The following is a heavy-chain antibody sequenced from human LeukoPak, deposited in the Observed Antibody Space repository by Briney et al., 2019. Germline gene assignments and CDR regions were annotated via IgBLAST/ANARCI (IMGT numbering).Heavy chain of an antibody. CDR3: ARAVYGGDFDY. Sequence: GGSLRLSCAASGSTFSSYCMHWVRQAPGKGLVWVSRINSDGSSTSYAASVKGRFTISRDNAKNTLYLQMNSLRAEDTAVYYSARAVYGGDFDYWGQGTLVTVSS. J-gene: IGHJ4*02. D-gene: IGHD5/OR15-5a*01. CDR2: INSDGSST. CDR1: GSTFSSYC. V-gene: IGHV3-74*01.